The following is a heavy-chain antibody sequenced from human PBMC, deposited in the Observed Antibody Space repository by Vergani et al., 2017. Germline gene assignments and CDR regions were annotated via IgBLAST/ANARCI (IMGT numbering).Heavy chain of an antibody. Sequence: QVQLVQSGAEVKKPGASVKVSCKASGYTFTGYYMHWVRQAPGQGLEWMGWINPNSGGTNYAQTVQGRVTMTRDTSISTAYMELSRLRSDDTAVYYCARAKYYYDSSGMFDYWGQGTLVTVSS. D-gene: IGHD3-22*01. J-gene: IGHJ4*02. V-gene: IGHV1-2*02. CDR2: INPNSGGT. CDR3: ARAKYYYDSSGMFDY. CDR1: GYTFTGYY.